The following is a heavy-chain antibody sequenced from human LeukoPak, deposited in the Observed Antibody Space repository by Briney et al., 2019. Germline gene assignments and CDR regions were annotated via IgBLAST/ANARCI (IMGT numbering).Heavy chain of an antibody. Sequence: PGGSLRLSCAASGFPFSSYAMSWVRHAPGKGLEWVSAISGSGGSTYYADSVKGRFTISRDNSKNTLYLQMNSLRAEDTAVYYCAKGDYFYYYYGMDVWGQGTTVTVSS. D-gene: IGHD2/OR15-2a*01. CDR3: AKGDYFYYYYGMDV. J-gene: IGHJ6*02. CDR2: ISGSGGST. CDR1: GFPFSSYA. V-gene: IGHV3-23*01.